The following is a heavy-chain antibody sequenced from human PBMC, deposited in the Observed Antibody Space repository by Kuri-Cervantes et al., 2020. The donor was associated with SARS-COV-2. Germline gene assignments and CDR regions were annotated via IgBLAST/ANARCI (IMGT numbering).Heavy chain of an antibody. Sequence: GESLKISCAASGFDFGFRVMSWVRQAPGRGLEWVSSISGGGGDTFFADSVKGRFTISRGNYRRTLYLQMSTLRPEDTAIYYCATTRASAGASGDPNWFDTWGQGTLVTVSS. J-gene: IGHJ5*02. CDR2: ISGGGGDT. D-gene: IGHD2-21*01. CDR3: ATTRASAGASGDPNWFDT. V-gene: IGHV3-23*01. CDR1: GFDFGFRV.